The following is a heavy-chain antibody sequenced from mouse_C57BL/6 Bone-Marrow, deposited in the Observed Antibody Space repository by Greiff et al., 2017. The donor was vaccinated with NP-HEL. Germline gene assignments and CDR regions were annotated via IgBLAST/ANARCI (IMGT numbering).Heavy chain of an antibody. CDR1: GFTFSSYA. D-gene: IGHD2-2*01. CDR2: ISDGGSYT. Sequence: EVQLMESGGGLVKPGGSLKLSCAASGFTFSSYAMSWVRQTPEKRLEWVATISDGGSYTYYPDNVKGRFTISRDNAKNNLYLQMSHLKSEDTAMYYCARDRGMVTTGALYAMDYWGQGTSVTVSS. J-gene: IGHJ4*01. V-gene: IGHV5-4*01. CDR3: ARDRGMVTTGALYAMDY.